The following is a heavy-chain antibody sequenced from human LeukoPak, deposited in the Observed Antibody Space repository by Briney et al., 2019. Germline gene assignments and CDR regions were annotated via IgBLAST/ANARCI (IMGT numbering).Heavy chain of an antibody. J-gene: IGHJ3*02. Sequence: SETLSLTCSVSGVSISSSYWSWIRQPPGKRLEWIGFIHQNGNTNYNPSLKSRVTISVDMSKNQFSLQMRSVTAADTAVYYCARGYYDGSGYSNAFDIWGQGTMVAV. CDR2: IHQNGNT. CDR3: ARGYYDGSGYSNAFDI. CDR1: GVSISSSY. D-gene: IGHD3-22*01. V-gene: IGHV4-59*01.